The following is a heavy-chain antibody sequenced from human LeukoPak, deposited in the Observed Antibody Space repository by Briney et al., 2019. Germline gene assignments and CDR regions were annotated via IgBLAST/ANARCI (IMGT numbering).Heavy chain of an antibody. Sequence: ASVKVSCKASGYTFSSYDINWVRQATGQGLEWMGWMNPNSGKTGYSQKFQGRVTITRNTSISTAYMELSSLRSDDPAVYYCARALLGRDAFDIWGQGTVVTVSS. CDR1: GYTFSSYD. CDR2: MNPNSGKT. J-gene: IGHJ3*02. D-gene: IGHD2-15*01. V-gene: IGHV1-8*03. CDR3: ARALLGRDAFDI.